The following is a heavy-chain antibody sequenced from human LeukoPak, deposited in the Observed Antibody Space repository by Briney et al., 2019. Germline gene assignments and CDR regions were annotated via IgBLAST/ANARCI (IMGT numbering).Heavy chain of an antibody. J-gene: IGHJ4*02. CDR1: GGSLSSHY. CDR3: ARGHYYDTSGDY. Sequence: SETLSLTCTVFGGSLSSHYWSWIRQPPGKGLEWVGYIDYSGSTNYNPSLKSRVTISVDTSKNQFSLTLSSVTAADTAVYYCARGHYYDTSGDYWGQGTLVTVSS. CDR2: IDYSGST. D-gene: IGHD3-22*01. V-gene: IGHV4-59*11.